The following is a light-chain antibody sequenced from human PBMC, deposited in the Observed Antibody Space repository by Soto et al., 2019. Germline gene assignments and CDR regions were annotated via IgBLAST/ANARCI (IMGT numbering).Light chain of an antibody. J-gene: IGLJ2*01. V-gene: IGLV2-23*01. Sequence: QPLLTQPASVSGSPGQSITISCTGTSSDVGSYNLVSWYQQHPGKAPKLMIYEGSKRPSGVSNRFSGSKSGNTASLTISGLQAEDEAHYYCCSYAGSSTHVVFGGGTKLTVL. CDR1: SSDVGSYNL. CDR2: EGS. CDR3: CSYAGSSTHVV.